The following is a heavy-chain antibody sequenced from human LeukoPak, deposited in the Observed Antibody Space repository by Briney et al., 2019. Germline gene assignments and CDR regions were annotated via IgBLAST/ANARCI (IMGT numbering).Heavy chain of an antibody. CDR1: GFTFSSYG. CDR2: IWYDGSKE. V-gene: IGHV3-33*01. CDR3: ARRRIVGSTDDAFDI. J-gene: IGHJ3*02. D-gene: IGHD1-26*01. Sequence: PGSSLRLSCAASGFTFSSYGMHWVRQAPGKGLEWVAVIWYDGSKEYYADSVKGRFNISRDNSNNTLYLQMNSLGADDTAIYYCARRRIVGSTDDAFDIWGQGTMVTLSS.